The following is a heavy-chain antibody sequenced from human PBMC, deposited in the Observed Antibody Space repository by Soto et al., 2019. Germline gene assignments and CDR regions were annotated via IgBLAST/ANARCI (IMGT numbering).Heavy chain of an antibody. Sequence: GGSLRLSCAASGFTFSSYGMHWVRQAPGKGLEWVAVISYDGSNKYYADSVKGRFTISRDNSKNTLYLQMNSLRAEDTAVYYCAKGRYCSGGSCYSAWFDPWGQGTLVTVSS. CDR3: AKGRYCSGGSCYSAWFDP. CDR2: ISYDGSNK. D-gene: IGHD2-15*01. J-gene: IGHJ5*02. CDR1: GFTFSSYG. V-gene: IGHV3-30*18.